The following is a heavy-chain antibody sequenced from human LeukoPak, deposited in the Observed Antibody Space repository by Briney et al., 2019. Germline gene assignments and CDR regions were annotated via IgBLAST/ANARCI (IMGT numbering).Heavy chain of an antibody. CDR3: ARDLDSSSWYAPGY. Sequence: PGGSLRLSCAVSGFTFNNAWMSWVRQAPGKGLEWVANIKQDGSDKYYVDSVKGRFTISRDNAKNSLYLQMNSLRAEDTAVYYCARDLDSSSWYAPGYWGQGTLVTVSS. CDR2: IKQDGSDK. V-gene: IGHV3-7*04. J-gene: IGHJ4*02. D-gene: IGHD6-13*01. CDR1: GFTFNNAW.